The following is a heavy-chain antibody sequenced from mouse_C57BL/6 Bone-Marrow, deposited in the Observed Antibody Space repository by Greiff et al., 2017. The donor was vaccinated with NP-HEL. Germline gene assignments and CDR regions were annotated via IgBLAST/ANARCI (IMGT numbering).Heavy chain of an antibody. D-gene: IGHD1-1*01. J-gene: IGHJ1*03. V-gene: IGHV1-62-2*01. CDR2: FYPGSGSI. Sequence: VKLMESGAELVKPGASVKLSCKASGYTFTEYTIHWVKQRSGQGLEWIGWFYPGSGSIKYNEKFKDKATLTADKSSSTVYMDLSRLTSEDSAVYFCARHGDYFGSSYGYFVVWGTGTTVTVSS. CDR3: ARHGDYFGSSYGYFVV. CDR1: GYTFTEYT.